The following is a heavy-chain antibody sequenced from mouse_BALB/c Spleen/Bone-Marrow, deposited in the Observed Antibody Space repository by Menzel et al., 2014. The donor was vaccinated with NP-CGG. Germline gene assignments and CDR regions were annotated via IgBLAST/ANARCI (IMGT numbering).Heavy chain of an antibody. CDR1: GYTFTDYW. CDR2: IDTSHTYT. J-gene: IGHJ3*01. Sequence: QVQLQQSGAELVMPGASVKMSCKASGYTFTDYWIHWVKQRPGLGLEWIGAIDTSHTYTTYNQKFKGKATLTVDASSSTAYIQLSSLTSEDSEVYYCANIYYGDYGWFSYWGQGTLVTVSA. V-gene: IGHV1-69*01. D-gene: IGHD2-13*01. CDR3: ANIYYGDYGWFSY.